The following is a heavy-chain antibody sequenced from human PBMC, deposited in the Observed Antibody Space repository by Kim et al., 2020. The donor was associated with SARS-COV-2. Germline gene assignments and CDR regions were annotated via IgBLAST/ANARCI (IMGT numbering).Heavy chain of an antibody. D-gene: IGHD1-1*01. J-gene: IGHJ4*02. Sequence: GGSLRLSCAASGFMFSDSIMHWVRQASGKGLEWVGHIRDKGHSYATAYSESVKGRFTISRDDSKNTAYLQMNSLNTEDTAVYYCASQRDLDFCGQGTLVT. CDR3: ASQRDLDF. CDR2: IRDKGHSYAT. V-gene: IGHV3-73*01. CDR1: GFMFSDSI.